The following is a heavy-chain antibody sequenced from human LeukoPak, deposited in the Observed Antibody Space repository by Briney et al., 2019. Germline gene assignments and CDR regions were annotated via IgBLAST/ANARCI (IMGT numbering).Heavy chain of an antibody. CDR2: INPTGGST. CDR1: GYIFTNYY. D-gene: IGHD2-21*02. J-gene: IGHJ4*02. Sequence: ASVKVSCKASGYIFTNYYMHWVRQAPGEGLEWMGIINPTGGSTSYAQKFQGRVTMTRDTSTSTVYMELRSLRSEDTAVYYCVRDHYHKIHSVMVTAPDYWGQGTLVIVSS. V-gene: IGHV1-46*01. CDR3: VRDHYHKIHSVMVTAPDY.